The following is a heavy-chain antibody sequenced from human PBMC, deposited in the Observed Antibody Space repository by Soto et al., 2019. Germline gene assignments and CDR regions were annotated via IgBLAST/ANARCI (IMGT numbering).Heavy chain of an antibody. CDR2: IYYRGST. V-gene: IGHV4-39*01. D-gene: IGHD3-10*01. J-gene: IGHJ4*02. CDR3: ANLWGQD. CDR1: GGSISSSSYY. Sequence: QLQLQESGPGLVKPSETLSLTCTVSGGSISSSSYYWGWIRQPPGKGMERIGSIYYRGSTYYNPSPQSRATISVDTSKGPFSLKPSSVTASDTAVYYWANLWGQDWGQGALVTVSS.